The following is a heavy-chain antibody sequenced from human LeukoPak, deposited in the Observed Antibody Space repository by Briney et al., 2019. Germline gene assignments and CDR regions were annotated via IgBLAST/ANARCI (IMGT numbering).Heavy chain of an antibody. D-gene: IGHD3-22*01. Sequence: PSETLSLTRAVSNYSTTSGYFWGWIRQPPGKGLEWIASIYHSGTTYYNPSLRNRVTLFVDTSKNQFSLKLTSLTAADTAVYYCARDGVFHDSDGYSFDYWGQGTLVTVSS. CDR3: ARDGVFHDSDGYSFDY. J-gene: IGHJ4*02. V-gene: IGHV4-38-2*02. CDR1: NYSTTSGYF. CDR2: IYHSGTT.